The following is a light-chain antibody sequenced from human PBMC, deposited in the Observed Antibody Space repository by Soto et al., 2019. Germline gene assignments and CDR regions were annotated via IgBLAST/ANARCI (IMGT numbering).Light chain of an antibody. CDR3: QQYYHWPVT. V-gene: IGKV3-15*01. Sequence: EILMTQSPDTLSVSPGERVTLSCRASRTVSNRLAWYQHKPGQSPMLLISGASTGATGIPPRFRGSGSGTEFTLTVDTLQSEDIAIYYCQQYYHWPVTFGGGTKVEIK. J-gene: IGKJ4*01. CDR2: GAS. CDR1: RTVSNR.